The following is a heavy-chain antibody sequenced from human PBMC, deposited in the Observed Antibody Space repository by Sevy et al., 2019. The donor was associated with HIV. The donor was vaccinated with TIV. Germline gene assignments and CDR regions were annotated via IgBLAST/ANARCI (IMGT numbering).Heavy chain of an antibody. CDR1: GFTFDDYA. CDR3: AKTGYDSSGYYGGPFDY. CDR2: ISWNGGSI. Sequence: GGSLRLSCAASGFTFDDYAMHWVRQAPGKGLEWVSGISWNGGSIGYADSVEGGFTISRDNAKNSLYLQMNSLRAEDTALYYCAKTGYDSSGYYGGPFDYWGQGTLVTVSS. D-gene: IGHD3-22*01. J-gene: IGHJ4*02. V-gene: IGHV3-9*01.